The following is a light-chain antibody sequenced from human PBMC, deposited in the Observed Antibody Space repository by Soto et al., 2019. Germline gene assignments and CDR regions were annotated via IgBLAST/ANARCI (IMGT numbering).Light chain of an antibody. CDR3: SPYTSSSTHVV. J-gene: IGLJ2*01. Sequence: QSALTQPASVSGSPGQSITISCTGTSSDVGGYNYVSWYQQHPGKAPKLMIYDVSNRPSGVSNRVSGSKSGNTASLTISGLQAKDEADYYCSPYTSSSTHVVFGGGTKVTVL. CDR1: SSDVGGYNY. V-gene: IGLV2-14*01. CDR2: DVS.